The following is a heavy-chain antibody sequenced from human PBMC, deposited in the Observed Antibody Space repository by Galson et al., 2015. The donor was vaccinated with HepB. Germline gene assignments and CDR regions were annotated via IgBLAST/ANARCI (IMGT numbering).Heavy chain of an antibody. V-gene: IGHV1-69*13. D-gene: IGHD6-13*01. CDR2: IITMFDTA. CDR1: GGTFASSA. J-gene: IGHJ3*02. Sequence: SVKVSCKASGGTFASSAISWVRQAPGQGLEWMGGIITMFDTANSAQKFQGRVTITADESTSTAYMELSSLRSEDTAVYYCAKGKAEAAGAFDIWGQGTLVTVSS. CDR3: AKGKAEAAGAFDI.